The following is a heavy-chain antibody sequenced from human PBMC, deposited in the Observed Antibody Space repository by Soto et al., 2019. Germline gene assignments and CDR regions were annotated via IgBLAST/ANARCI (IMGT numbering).Heavy chain of an antibody. V-gene: IGHV3-33*01. J-gene: IGHJ6*02. Sequence: QVQLVESGGGVVQPGRSLRLSCAASGFTFSNYGLHWVRHAPGKGLEWVAVIWYDGSNKYYADSVKGRFTISRDNSKNTLYLQMSSLRDEDTAVYYCARDRSSTLDVWGQGTTVSVSS. D-gene: IGHD6-13*01. CDR3: ARDRSSTLDV. CDR1: GFTFSNYG. CDR2: IWYDGSNK.